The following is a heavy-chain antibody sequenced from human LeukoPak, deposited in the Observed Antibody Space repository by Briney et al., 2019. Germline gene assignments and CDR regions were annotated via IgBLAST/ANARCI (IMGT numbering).Heavy chain of an antibody. CDR2: IDHSGST. D-gene: IGHD3-10*01. CDR1: GGSFSGYY. J-gene: IGHJ4*02. CDR3: ARRPVWFGEALDY. V-gene: IGHV4-34*01. Sequence: SETLSLTCAVYGGSFSGYYWSWIRQPPGKGLEWIGEIDHSGSTNYNPSLKSRVTISVGTSKNQFSLKLSSVTAADTAVYYCARRPVWFGEALDYWGQGTLVTVSS.